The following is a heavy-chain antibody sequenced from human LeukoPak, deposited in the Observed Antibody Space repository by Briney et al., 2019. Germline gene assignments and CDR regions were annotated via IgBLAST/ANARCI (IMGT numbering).Heavy chain of an antibody. CDR2: ISRSSSYI. J-gene: IGHJ4*02. V-gene: IGHV3-21*01. CDR3: ARDSQPYSSGWYPPDY. Sequence: GGSLRLSCAASGFTFSSYSMNWVRQAPGKGLEWVSSISRSSSYIYYADSVKGRFTISRDKSKNTLYLEMNSLRAEDTAVYYCARDSQPYSSGWYPPDYWGQGTLVTVSS. D-gene: IGHD6-19*01. CDR1: GFTFSSYS.